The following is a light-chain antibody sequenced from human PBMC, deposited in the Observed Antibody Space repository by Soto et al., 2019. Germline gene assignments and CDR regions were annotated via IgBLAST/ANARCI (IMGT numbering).Light chain of an antibody. CDR3: QKYYSYPIT. CDR1: QSINNW. Sequence: DIQITQSPSTLSASVGDRVAITCRASQSINNWLAWYQQKPGKAPKLLIYAASTLQSGVPSRFSGSGSGTDFTLTISCLQSEDFATYYCQKYYSYPITVGQGTRLEIK. CDR2: AAS. J-gene: IGKJ5*01. V-gene: IGKV1-5*01.